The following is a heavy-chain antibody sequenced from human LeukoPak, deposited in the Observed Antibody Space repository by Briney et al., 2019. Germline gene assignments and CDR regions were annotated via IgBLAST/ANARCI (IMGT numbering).Heavy chain of an antibody. CDR2: IKNDGGEE. CDR3: VRDWRDGYDTDFDY. J-gene: IGHJ4*02. Sequence: GGSLRLSCTASGFDFGAYWMSWVRQAPGKGLEWVANIKNDGGEEVYVDSVMGRFTISRDNAKNSVYLHMSSLRAEDTAVYYCVRDWRDGYDTDFDYWGQGTLVTVSS. CDR1: GFDFGAYW. D-gene: IGHD5-12*01. V-gene: IGHV3-7*01.